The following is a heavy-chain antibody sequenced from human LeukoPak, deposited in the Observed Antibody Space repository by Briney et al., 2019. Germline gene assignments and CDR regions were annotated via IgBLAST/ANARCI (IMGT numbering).Heavy chain of an antibody. Sequence: ASVKVSCKASGYTFTSYYMHWVRQAPGQGLEWMGRIIPILGIANYAQKFQGRVTITADKSTSTAYMELSSLRSEDTAVYYCASYGDYSYYYGMDVWGQGTTVTVSS. J-gene: IGHJ6*02. V-gene: IGHV1-69*02. CDR2: IIPILGIA. CDR3: ASYGDYSYYYGMDV. CDR1: GYTFTSYY. D-gene: IGHD4-17*01.